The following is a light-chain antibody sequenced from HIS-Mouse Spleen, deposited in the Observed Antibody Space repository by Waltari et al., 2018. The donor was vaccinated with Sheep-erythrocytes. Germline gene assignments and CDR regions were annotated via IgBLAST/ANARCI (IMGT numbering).Light chain of an antibody. CDR3: MQALQTPFT. CDR1: QSLLHSNGYNY. J-gene: IGKJ3*01. V-gene: IGKV2-28*01. CDR2: LGS. Sequence: DIVMTQSPLSLPVTPGEPASISCRSSQSLLHSNGYNYLDWYLQKPGQSPQLLIYLGSNRAYEVPDTFSGSGSGTAFTLKISRVEAEDVGVYYCMQALQTPFTFGPGTKVDIK.